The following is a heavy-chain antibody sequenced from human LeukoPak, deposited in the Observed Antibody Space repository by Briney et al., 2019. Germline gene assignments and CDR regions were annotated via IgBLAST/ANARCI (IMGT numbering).Heavy chain of an antibody. CDR1: GFTFSSYG. J-gene: IGHJ4*02. Sequence: GRSLRLSCAASGFTFSSYGMHWVRQAPGKGLEWVAFIRYDGTNKYYADSVKGRLTISRDNSKNTLYLQLNSLRAEDTALYYCAKWIRFGEALFDYWGQGTLVTVSS. D-gene: IGHD3-10*01. CDR2: IRYDGTNK. CDR3: AKWIRFGEALFDY. V-gene: IGHV3-30*02.